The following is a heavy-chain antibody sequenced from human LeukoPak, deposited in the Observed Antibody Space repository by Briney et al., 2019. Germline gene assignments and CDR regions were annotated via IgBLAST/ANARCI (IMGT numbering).Heavy chain of an antibody. J-gene: IGHJ6*02. CDR2: IKQDGSEK. V-gene: IGHV3-7*03. CDR1: GFTFSSYW. D-gene: IGHD6-13*01. CDR3: TRDFEYSSSWYYDYYYGMDV. Sequence: GGSLRLSCAASGFTFSSYWMSWVRQAPGKGLEWVANIKQDGSEKYYVGSVKGRFTISRDNAKNSLYLQMNSLRAEDTAVYYCTRDFEYSSSWYYDYYYGMDVWGQGTTVTVSS.